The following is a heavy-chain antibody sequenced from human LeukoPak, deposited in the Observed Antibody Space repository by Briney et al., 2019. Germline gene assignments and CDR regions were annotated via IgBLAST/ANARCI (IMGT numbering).Heavy chain of an antibody. Sequence: PGGSLRLSCAAPGFTSSSYWMTWVRQAPGKGLDWVASINQDASAKYYVDSVKGRFTISGDNTKNSLYLQMNSLRAEDTAVFYCARHIIGYGLDHWGQGTLVTVSS. D-gene: IGHD5-12*01. CDR3: ARHIIGYGLDH. J-gene: IGHJ4*02. CDR2: INQDASAK. CDR1: GFTSSSYW. V-gene: IGHV3-7*01.